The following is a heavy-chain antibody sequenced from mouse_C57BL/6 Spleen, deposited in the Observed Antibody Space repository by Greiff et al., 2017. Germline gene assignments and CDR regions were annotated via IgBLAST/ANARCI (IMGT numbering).Heavy chain of an antibody. D-gene: IGHD1-1*01. Sequence: EVNVVESGEGLVKPGGSLKLSCAASGFTFSSYAMSWVRQTPEKRLEWVAYISSGGDYIYYADTVKGRFTISRDNARNTLYLQMSSLKSDDTAMYYCTRDNYGSSYDYWGQGTTLTVSS. CDR3: TRDNYGSSYDY. V-gene: IGHV5-9-1*02. CDR2: ISSGGDYI. J-gene: IGHJ2*01. CDR1: GFTFSSYA.